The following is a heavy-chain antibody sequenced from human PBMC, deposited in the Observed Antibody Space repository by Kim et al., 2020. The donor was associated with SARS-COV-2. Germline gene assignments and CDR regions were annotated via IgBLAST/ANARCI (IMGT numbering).Heavy chain of an antibody. Sequence: ASVKVSCNASGYTFTSNHMHWVRQAPGQGLEWMGMITPSDGNTNYAQKFQGSVTMTRDMSTSTVYMELSSLRSEDTAVYYCARDREGDWTFDYWGQGTLVTVSS. CDR1: GYTFTSNH. V-gene: IGHV1-46*01. J-gene: IGHJ4*02. CDR2: ITPSDGNT. D-gene: IGHD2-21*02. CDR3: ARDREGDWTFDY.